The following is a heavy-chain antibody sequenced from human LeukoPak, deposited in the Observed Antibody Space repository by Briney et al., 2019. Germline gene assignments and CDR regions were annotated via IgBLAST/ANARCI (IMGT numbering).Heavy chain of an antibody. CDR1: GFTFSDYY. D-gene: IGHD5-18*01. CDR2: ISSSGSTI. V-gene: IGHV3-11*01. Sequence: GGSLRLSCAASGFTFSDYYMSWIRQAPGKGLEWVSYISSSGSTIYYPDSVKGRFTISRDNAKNSLYLQMNSLRAEDTAVYYCARVPANTWIQLWSSGYFDYWGQGTLVTVSS. CDR3: ARVPANTWIQLWSSGYFDY. J-gene: IGHJ4*02.